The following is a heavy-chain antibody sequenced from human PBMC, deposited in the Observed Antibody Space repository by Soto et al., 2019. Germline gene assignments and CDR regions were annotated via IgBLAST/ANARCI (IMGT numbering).Heavy chain of an antibody. D-gene: IGHD1-26*01. CDR2: ISYDGSNK. CDR3: AIDRLRGGFLTTATTNGMDV. Sequence: QVQLVESGGGVVQPGRSLRLSCAASGFTFSSYGMHWVRQAPGKGLEWVALISYDGSNKYYADSVKGRFTISRDNSKNLLYLQMNSLRAGDTAVYYCAIDRLRGGFLTTATTNGMDVWGQGTTVTVSS. V-gene: IGHV3-30*03. J-gene: IGHJ6*02. CDR1: GFTFSSYG.